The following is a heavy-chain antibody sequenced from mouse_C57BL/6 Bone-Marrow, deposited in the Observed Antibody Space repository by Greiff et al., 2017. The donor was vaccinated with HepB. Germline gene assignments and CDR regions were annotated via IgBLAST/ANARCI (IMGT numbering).Heavy chain of an antibody. D-gene: IGHD2-1*01. J-gene: IGHJ3*01. Sequence: EVKLEESGGGLVKPGGSLKLSCAASGFTFSDYGMHWVRQAPEKGLEWVAYISSGSSTIYYADTVKGRFTISRDNAKNTLFLQMTSLRSEDTAMYYCAKDGTTWFACWGQGTLVTVSA. V-gene: IGHV5-17*01. CDR2: ISSGSSTI. CDR3: AKDGTTWFAC. CDR1: GFTFSDYG.